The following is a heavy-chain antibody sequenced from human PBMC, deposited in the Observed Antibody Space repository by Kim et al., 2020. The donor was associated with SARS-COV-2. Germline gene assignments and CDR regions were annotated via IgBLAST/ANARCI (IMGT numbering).Heavy chain of an antibody. V-gene: IGHV4-61*01. J-gene: IGHJ4*02. CDR1: GGSVSSGSYY. D-gene: IGHD2-2*03. CDR3: ASQFNGYFLVDY. CDR2: IYYSGST. Sequence: ETLSLTCTVSGGSVSSGSYYWSWIRQPPGKGLEWIGYIYYSGSTNYNPSLKSRVTISVDTSKNQFSLKLSSVTAADTAVYYCASQFNGYFLVDYWGQGTLVTVSS.